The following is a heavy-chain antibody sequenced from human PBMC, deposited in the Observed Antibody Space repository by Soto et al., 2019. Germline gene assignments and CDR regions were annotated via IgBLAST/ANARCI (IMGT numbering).Heavy chain of an antibody. Sequence: ASVKVSCKASGYTFTSYGISWVRQAPGQGLEWMGWISAYNGNTNYAQKLQGRVTMTTDTSTSTAYMELRSLRSDDTAVYYCARGMAARQSTPSYYYYGMDVWGQGTTVTVSS. CDR2: ISAYNGNT. D-gene: IGHD6-6*01. CDR1: GYTFTSYG. V-gene: IGHV1-18*01. J-gene: IGHJ6*02. CDR3: ARGMAARQSTPSYYYYGMDV.